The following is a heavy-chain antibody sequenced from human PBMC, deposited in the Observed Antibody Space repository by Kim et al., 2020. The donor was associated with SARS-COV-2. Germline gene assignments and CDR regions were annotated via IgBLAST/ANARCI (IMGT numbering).Heavy chain of an antibody. V-gene: IGHV4-34*01. Sequence: SETLSLTCAVYGGSFSGYYWSWIRQPPGKGLEWIGEINHSGSTNYNPSLKSRVTISVDTSKNQFSLKLSSVTAADTAVYYCAREVHDYGDYGWGQGTPVTVSS. CDR3: AREVHDYGDYG. CDR2: INHSGST. CDR1: GGSFSGYY. J-gene: IGHJ4*02. D-gene: IGHD4-17*01.